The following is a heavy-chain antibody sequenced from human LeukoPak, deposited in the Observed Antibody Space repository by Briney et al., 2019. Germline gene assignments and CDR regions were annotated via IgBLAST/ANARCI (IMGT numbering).Heavy chain of an antibody. CDR3: ARGGRTVTTITPPDY. V-gene: IGHV1-69*13. Sequence: ASVKVSCKASGGTFSSYAISWVRQAPGQGLEWMGGIIPIFGTANYAQKFQGRVTITADESTSTAYMELSSLRSEDTAMYYCARGGRTVTTITPPDYWGQGTLVTVSS. D-gene: IGHD4-17*01. CDR1: GGTFSSYA. J-gene: IGHJ4*02. CDR2: IIPIFGTA.